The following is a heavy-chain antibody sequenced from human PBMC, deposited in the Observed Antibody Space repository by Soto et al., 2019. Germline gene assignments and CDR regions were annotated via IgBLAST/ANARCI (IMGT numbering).Heavy chain of an antibody. V-gene: IGHV5-10-1*01. J-gene: IGHJ6*02. CDR2: SEPRESYT. D-gene: IGHD3-10*01. Sequence: PGESLKIYCKGSGYSCTSYWISWVRQMPGKGLEWMGTSEPRESYTNYCPSFQGHVTISADKRISTSYLQWSSLKAPNIGMYYGARLIRFGEAELGYYGMDVWGQGTMVTVSS. CDR1: GYSCTSYW. CDR3: ARLIRFGEAELGYYGMDV.